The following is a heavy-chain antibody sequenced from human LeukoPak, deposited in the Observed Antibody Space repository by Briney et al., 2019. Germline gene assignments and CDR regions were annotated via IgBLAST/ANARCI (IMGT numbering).Heavy chain of an antibody. CDR3: ARAQSRTLRYFDWLSQPYYFDY. CDR1: GYTFSSYG. CDR2: MNPNSGNT. V-gene: IGHV1-8*01. D-gene: IGHD3-9*01. J-gene: IGHJ4*02. Sequence: GSSVKVSCKTSGYTFSSYGITWVRQAPGQALEWMGWMNPNSGNTGYAQKFQGRVTMTRNTSISTAYRELSSLRPEDTAVYYCARAQSRTLRYFDWLSQPYYFDYWGQGTLVTVSS.